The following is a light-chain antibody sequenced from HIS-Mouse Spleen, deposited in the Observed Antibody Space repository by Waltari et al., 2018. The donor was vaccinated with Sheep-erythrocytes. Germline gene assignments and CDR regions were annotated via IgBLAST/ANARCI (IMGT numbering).Light chain of an antibody. V-gene: IGLV2-11*02. J-gene: IGLJ3*02. CDR2: YVS. CDR3: CSYAGSSTWV. Sequence: QSALTQPRPVSGSPGQSVTIPRIGTSSDVRWYNFFSWYPQHPGKAPKLMIYYVSKPPSGVPGGFSGSKSGNTGSLTISGLQAEDEADYYCCSYAGSSTWVFGGGTKLTVL. CDR1: SSDVRWYNF.